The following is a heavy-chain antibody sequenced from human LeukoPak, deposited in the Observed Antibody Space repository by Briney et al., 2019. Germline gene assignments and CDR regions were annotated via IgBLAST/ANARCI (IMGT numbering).Heavy chain of an antibody. D-gene: IGHD6-19*01. Sequence: SETLSLTCAVYGGSFSGYQWSWIRQPPGKGLEWIGEIEHSGTTTYNPSLKSRVAISVDTSKSQFSLDLFSVTAADTAEYYCAKDLYSGWNTNYFYYYLDVWGKGTTVTVSS. CDR3: AKDLYSGWNTNYFYYYLDV. J-gene: IGHJ6*03. CDR1: GGSFSGYQ. CDR2: IEHSGTT. V-gene: IGHV4-34*01.